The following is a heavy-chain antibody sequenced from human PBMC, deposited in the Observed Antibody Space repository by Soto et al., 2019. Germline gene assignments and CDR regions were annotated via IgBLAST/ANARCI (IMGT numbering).Heavy chain of an antibody. V-gene: IGHV1-18*04. D-gene: IGHD3-16*02. CDR1: GYPFTSCR. CDR3: ARDLSTLADY. CDR2: ISAYNGNT. Sequence: SSVKVSCQASGYPFTSCRISCARQAPGQGLEWMGWISAYNGNTNYAQKLQGRVTMTTDTSTSTAYMELRSLRSDDTAVYYCARDLSTLADYWGQGTLVTVSS. J-gene: IGHJ4*02.